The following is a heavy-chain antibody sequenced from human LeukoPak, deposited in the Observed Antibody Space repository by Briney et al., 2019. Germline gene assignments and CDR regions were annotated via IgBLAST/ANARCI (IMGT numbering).Heavy chain of an antibody. CDR1: GFTFSSIP. CDR2: ISDSGDST. J-gene: IGHJ4*02. V-gene: IGHV3-23*01. Sequence: GGSLRLSCAASGFTFSSIPMSWVRQAPGKGLEWVSAISDSGDSTYYADSVKGRFTISRDNSRNTLYLQMNSLRAEDTAVYYRGPPLHFDSWGQGTLVTVSS. CDR3: GPPLHFDS.